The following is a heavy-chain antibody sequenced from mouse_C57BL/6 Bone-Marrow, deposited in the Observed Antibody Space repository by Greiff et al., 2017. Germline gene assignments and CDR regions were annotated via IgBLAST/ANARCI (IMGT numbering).Heavy chain of an antibody. CDR1: GYTFTSYW. J-gene: IGHJ4*01. V-gene: IGHV1-72*01. CDR3: ASEGYSNHYYAMDY. Sequence: QVQLQQPGAELVKPGASVKLSCKASGYTFTSYWMHWVKQRPGRGLEWIGRIDPISGGTKYNEKFKSKATLTVDKPSSTAYMQLSSRTSEDSAVYYCASEGYSNHYYAMDYWGQGTSVTVSA. D-gene: IGHD2-5*01. CDR2: IDPISGGT.